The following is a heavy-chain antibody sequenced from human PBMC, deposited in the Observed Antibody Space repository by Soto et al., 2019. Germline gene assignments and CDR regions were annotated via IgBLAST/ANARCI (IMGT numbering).Heavy chain of an antibody. CDR3: AGDRNSDNWAFY. J-gene: IGHJ4*02. D-gene: IGHD1-26*01. V-gene: IGHV4-59*01. CDR2: IRYSGST. CDR1: GDSISTYY. Sequence: SETLSLTCAVTGDSISTYYWSWVRQPPGKALEWIGYIRYSGSTNYNPSLRSRVTISVDTSKNQFSLEVNSVTATDTAVYFCAGDRNSDNWAFYRGRGVLVTVSS.